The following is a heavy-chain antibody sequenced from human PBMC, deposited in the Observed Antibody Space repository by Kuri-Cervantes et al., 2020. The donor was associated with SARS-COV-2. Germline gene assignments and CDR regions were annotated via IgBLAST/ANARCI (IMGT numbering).Heavy chain of an antibody. D-gene: IGHD2-2*01. J-gene: IGHJ4*02. Sequence: GESLKISCAVSGFTFSSYAMSWVRQAPGKGLEWVSAISGSGGSTYYADSVEGRFTISRDNSKNTLYLQMNSLRAEDTAVYYCAKAGDIVVVPAAYFDYWGQGTLVTVSS. CDR2: ISGSGGST. CDR1: GFTFSSYA. CDR3: AKAGDIVVVPAAYFDY. V-gene: IGHV3-23*01.